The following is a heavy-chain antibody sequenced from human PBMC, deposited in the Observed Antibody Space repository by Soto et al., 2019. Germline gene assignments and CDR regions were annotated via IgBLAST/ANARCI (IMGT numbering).Heavy chain of an antibody. CDR2: IYYSGST. Sequence: SETLSLTCTVSGGSISSSSYYWGWIRQPPGKGLEWIGSIYYSGSTYYNPSLKSRVTISVDTSKNQFSLKLSSVTAADTAVYYCARHEGPPIYSSSFDYWGQGTLVTVSS. V-gene: IGHV4-39*01. CDR3: ARHEGPPIYSSSFDY. J-gene: IGHJ4*02. D-gene: IGHD6-6*01. CDR1: GGSISSSSYY.